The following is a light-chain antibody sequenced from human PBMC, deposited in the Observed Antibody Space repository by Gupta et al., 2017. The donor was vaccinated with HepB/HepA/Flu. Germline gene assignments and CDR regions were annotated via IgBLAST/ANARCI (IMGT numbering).Light chain of an antibody. CDR3: AAWHDSVDAPV. Sequence: QSVLTQPPSASGTPGQRVTISCSGSTSNVGVNTLNWSQHLPGSAPTLLMYHNDPRPSGVPDRFSAAKSGTSAALVISCRQSGDEAVDYCAAWHDSVDAPVFGGGTKLTVL. CDR2: HND. CDR1: TSNVGVNT. V-gene: IGLV1-44*01. J-gene: IGLJ2*01.